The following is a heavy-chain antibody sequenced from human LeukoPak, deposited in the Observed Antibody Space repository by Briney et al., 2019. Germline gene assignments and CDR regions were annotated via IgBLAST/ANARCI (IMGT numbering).Heavy chain of an antibody. V-gene: IGHV3-23*01. CDR3: ARGNGGYYFDY. D-gene: IGHD3-22*01. Sequence: GGSLRLPCAASGFTFSSYAMSWVRQAPGKGLEWVSTISDSGRYTYYADSVKGRFTISRDNSKNTLYLQMNSLRAEDTAVYYCARGNGGYYFDYWGQGSLVTVSS. J-gene: IGHJ4*02. CDR1: GFTFSSYA. CDR2: ISDSGRYT.